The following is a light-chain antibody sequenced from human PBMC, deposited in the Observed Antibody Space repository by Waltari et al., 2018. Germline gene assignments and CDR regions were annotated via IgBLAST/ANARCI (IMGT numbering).Light chain of an antibody. Sequence: QSVLTQTPSASGTPGQRVSFSCSGGSYNTESNTVNWYQHFPGTAPKLLIYSNNQRPSGVPARFSGSKSGTSASLAISGLQSEDEADYYCAAWDDRLNAVVFGGGTKLTVL. V-gene: IGLV1-44*01. J-gene: IGLJ2*01. CDR2: SNN. CDR1: SYNTESNT. CDR3: AAWDDRLNAVV.